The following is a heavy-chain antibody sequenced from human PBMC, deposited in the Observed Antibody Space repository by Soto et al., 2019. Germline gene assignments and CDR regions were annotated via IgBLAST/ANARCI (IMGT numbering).Heavy chain of an antibody. CDR3: ATDCGGDCYSTVNDAFDI. V-gene: IGHV1-24*01. Sequence: ASVKVSCKVSGYTLTELSMHWVRQAPGKGLEWMGGFDPEDGETIYAQKFQGRVTMTEDTSTDTAYMELSSLRSEDTAVYYCATDCGGDCYSTVNDAFDIWGQGTMVTVSS. CDR1: GYTLTELS. J-gene: IGHJ3*02. CDR2: FDPEDGET. D-gene: IGHD2-21*02.